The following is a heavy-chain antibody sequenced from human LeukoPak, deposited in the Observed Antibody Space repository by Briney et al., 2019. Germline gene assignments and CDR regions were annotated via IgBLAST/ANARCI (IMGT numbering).Heavy chain of an antibody. J-gene: IGHJ4*02. CDR1: GFTFSSYA. CDR2: ISYDGSNK. Sequence: PGRSLRLSCAASGFTFSSYAMHWVRQAPGKGLEWVAVISYDGSNKYYADSVKGRFTISRDNSKNTLYLQMNSLRAEDTAVYYCARDRFLEWLLDYWGQGTLVTVSS. CDR3: ARDRFLEWLLDY. D-gene: IGHD3-3*01. V-gene: IGHV3-30-3*01.